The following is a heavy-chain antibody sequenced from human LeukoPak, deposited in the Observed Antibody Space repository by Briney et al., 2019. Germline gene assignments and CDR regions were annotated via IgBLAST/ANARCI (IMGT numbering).Heavy chain of an antibody. D-gene: IGHD3-10*01. CDR1: GYAFTSYY. V-gene: IGHV1-46*01. J-gene: IGHJ4*02. Sequence: ASVKVSCKASGYAFTSYYIHWVRRAPGQGLEWMGIINPDSGSTNYAQKFRGRVTMTRHTSTSTVYMALSSLRSEDTAVYYCARDLSAGGNIIRVGYWGQGTQVTVFS. CDR3: ARDLSAGGNIIRVGY. CDR2: INPDSGST.